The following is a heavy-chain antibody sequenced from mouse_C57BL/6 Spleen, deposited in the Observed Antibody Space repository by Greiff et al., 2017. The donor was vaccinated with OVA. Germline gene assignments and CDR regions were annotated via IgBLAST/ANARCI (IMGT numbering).Heavy chain of an antibody. J-gene: IGHJ4*01. CDR1: GYAFSSYW. V-gene: IGHV1-80*01. D-gene: IGHD6-1*01. CDR3: ARGGAFAMDY. Sequence: VQLQPSGAELVKPGASVKISCKASGYAFSSYWMNWVKQRPGKGLAWIGQIYPGDGDTNYNGKFKGKATLTADKSTSTAYMQLSSLTSEDSAVYFCARGGAFAMDYWGQGTSVTVSS. CDR2: IYPGDGDT.